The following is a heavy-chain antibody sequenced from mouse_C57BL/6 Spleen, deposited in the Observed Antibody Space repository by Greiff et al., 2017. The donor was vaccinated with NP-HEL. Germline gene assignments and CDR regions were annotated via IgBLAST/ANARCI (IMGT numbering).Heavy chain of an antibody. CDR1: GYTFTDYN. CDR3: ARLGYDSFAY. D-gene: IGHD2-4*01. J-gene: IGHJ3*01. V-gene: IGHV1-18*01. CDR2: INPNNGGT. Sequence: VQLKESGPELVKPGASVKIPCKASGYTFTDYNMDWVKQSHGKSLEWIGDINPNNGGTIYNQKFKGKATLTVDKSSSTAYMELRSLTSEDTAVYYCARLGYDSFAYWGQGTLVTVSA.